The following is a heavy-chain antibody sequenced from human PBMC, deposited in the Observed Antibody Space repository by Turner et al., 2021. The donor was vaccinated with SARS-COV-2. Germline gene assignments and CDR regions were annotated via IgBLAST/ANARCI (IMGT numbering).Heavy chain of an antibody. J-gene: IGHJ4*02. CDR3: AREGHTAMVVFFDY. V-gene: IGHV3-74*01. CDR1: GFTFSLYW. Sequence: EVQLVESGGDLVQPGGSLRLPFAATGFTFSLYWMHWFRQAPGEVLVEVSRINSDGSSTCYADSVKSRFTISGDNSKNTLYLQMSCLRAEDTAVYYCAREGHTAMVVFFDYWGRGTLVTVSS. CDR2: INSDGSST. D-gene: IGHD5-18*01.